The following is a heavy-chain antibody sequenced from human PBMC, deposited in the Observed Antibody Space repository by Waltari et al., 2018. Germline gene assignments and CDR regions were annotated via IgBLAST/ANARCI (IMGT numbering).Heavy chain of an antibody. D-gene: IGHD5-18*01. V-gene: IGHV4-34*01. CDR1: GGSFSGYY. CDR2: INHSGST. Sequence: QVQLQQWGAGLLKPSETLSLTCAVYGGSFSGYYWSWIRQPPGKGLEWIGEINHSGSTNYNPALKSRVTISVDTAKNQFSLKLSSVTAADTAVYYCARRNSYGYSETDDYWGQGTLVTVSS. CDR3: ARRNSYGYSETDDY. J-gene: IGHJ4*02.